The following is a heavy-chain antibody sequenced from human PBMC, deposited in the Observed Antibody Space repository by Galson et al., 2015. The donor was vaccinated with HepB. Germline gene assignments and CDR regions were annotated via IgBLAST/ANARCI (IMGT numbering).Heavy chain of an antibody. CDR3: ARGSAPLPVH. Sequence: SLRLSCAASGFTFSSYAMHWVRQAPGKGLEWVSSISSSSSYIYYADSVKGRFTISRDNAKNSLYLQMNSLRAEDTAVYYCARGSAPLPVHWGQGTLVTVSS. J-gene: IGHJ4*02. CDR2: ISSSSSYI. V-gene: IGHV3-21*01. D-gene: IGHD2-15*01. CDR1: GFTFSSYA.